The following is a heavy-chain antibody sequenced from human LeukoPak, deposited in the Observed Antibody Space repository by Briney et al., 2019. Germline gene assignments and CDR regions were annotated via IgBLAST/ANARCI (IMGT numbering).Heavy chain of an antibody. Sequence: GGSLRLSCAASGFTFSNAWMTWVRQAPGKGLVWVSRINSDGRSTSYADSVKGRFTISRDNAKNTLLLQVNSLRAEDTAVYYCARGGVAGGMDVWGQGTTVTVSS. D-gene: IGHD6-19*01. CDR2: INSDGRST. J-gene: IGHJ6*02. CDR1: GFTFSNAW. CDR3: ARGGVAGGMDV. V-gene: IGHV3-74*01.